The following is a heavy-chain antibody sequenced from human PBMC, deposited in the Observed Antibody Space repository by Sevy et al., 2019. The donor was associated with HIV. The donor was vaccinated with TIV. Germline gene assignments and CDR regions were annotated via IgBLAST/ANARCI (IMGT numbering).Heavy chain of an antibody. V-gene: IGHV4-34*01. CDR2: INHSGST. CDR3: ARGWYCSGGSCYYYYYGMDV. J-gene: IGHJ6*02. D-gene: IGHD2-15*01. Sequence: SETLSLTCAVYGGSFSGYYWSWIRQPPGKGLEWIGEINHSGSTNYNPSLKSRVTISVDTSKNQFSLKLSSVTAADTAVYYCARGWYCSGGSCYYYYYGMDVWGQGTTVTVSS. CDR1: GGSFSGYY.